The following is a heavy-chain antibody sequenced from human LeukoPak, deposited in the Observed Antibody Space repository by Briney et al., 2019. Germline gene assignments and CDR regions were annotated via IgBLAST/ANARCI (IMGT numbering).Heavy chain of an antibody. D-gene: IGHD4-17*01. CDR1: GGSISSSSYY. V-gene: IGHV4-39*07. Sequence: SETLSLTCTVSGGSISSSSYYWGWIRQPPGKGLEWIGSIYYSGSTYYNPSLKSRVTISVDTSKNQFSLKLSSVTATDTAVYYCASWVGATVTPKFYYYYGMDVWGQGTTVTVSS. CDR2: IYYSGST. J-gene: IGHJ6*02. CDR3: ASWVGATVTPKFYYYYGMDV.